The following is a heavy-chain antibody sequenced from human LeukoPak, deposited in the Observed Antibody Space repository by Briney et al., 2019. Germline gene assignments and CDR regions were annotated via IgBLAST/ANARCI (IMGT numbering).Heavy chain of an antibody. V-gene: IGHV4-59*01. D-gene: IGHD2-15*01. CDR2: IYYTGNT. J-gene: IGHJ4*02. CDR3: ARGRVAYSAYYFDY. CDR1: GDSITNYF. Sequence: SETLSLTCAVSGDSITNYFWSWIRQPPGKGLEWIGYIYYTGNTNYKPSLKSRVTMSVDTSTNQFSLRLRSVTAADTAVYYCARGRVAYSAYYFDYWGRGTLVTVSS.